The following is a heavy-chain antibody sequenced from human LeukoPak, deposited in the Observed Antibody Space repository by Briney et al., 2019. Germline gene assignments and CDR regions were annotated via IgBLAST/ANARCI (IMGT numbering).Heavy chain of an antibody. CDR2: IKQDGSEK. Sequence: GGSLRLSCAASGFTFSDYYMSWVRQAPGKGLEWVANIKQDGSEKYYVDSVKGRFTISRDNAKNSLYLQMNSLRAEDTAVYYCARGAGFDYWGQGTLVTVSS. J-gene: IGHJ4*02. CDR3: ARGAGFDY. CDR1: GFTFSDYY. V-gene: IGHV3-7*01.